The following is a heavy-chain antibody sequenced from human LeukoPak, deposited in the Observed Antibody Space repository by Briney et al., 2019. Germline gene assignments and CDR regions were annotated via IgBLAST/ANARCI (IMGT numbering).Heavy chain of an antibody. D-gene: IGHD3-10*01. CDR3: ARDGQPYSGSYSGFAY. Sequence: GGSLRLSCAASGFTFSSYGMHWVRQAPGKGLEWVAFIRYDGSNKYYADSVKGRFTISRDNSKNTLYLQMNSLRAEDTAVYYCARDGQPYSGSYSGFAYWGQGTLVTVSS. CDR2: IRYDGSNK. J-gene: IGHJ4*02. CDR1: GFTFSSYG. V-gene: IGHV3-30*02.